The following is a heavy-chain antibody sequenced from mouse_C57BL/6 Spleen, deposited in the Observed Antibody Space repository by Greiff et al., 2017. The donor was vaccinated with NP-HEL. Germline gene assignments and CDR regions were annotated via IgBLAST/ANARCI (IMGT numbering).Heavy chain of an antibody. V-gene: IGHV1-59*01. CDR2: IDPSDSYT. Sequence: QVQLQQPGAELVRPGTSVKLSCKASGYTFTSYWMHWVKQRPGQGLEWIGVIDPSDSYTNYNQKLKGKATLTVDTSSRTAYMQLSSLTSEDSAVYYCARTSNHSYWYFDVWGTGTTVTVSS. D-gene: IGHD2-5*01. J-gene: IGHJ1*03. CDR1: GYTFTSYW. CDR3: ARTSNHSYWYFDV.